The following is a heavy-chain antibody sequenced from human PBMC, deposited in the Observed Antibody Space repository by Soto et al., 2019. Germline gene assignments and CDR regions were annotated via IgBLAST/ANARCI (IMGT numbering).Heavy chain of an antibody. CDR1: GDSIGNFY. CDR3: ARGMGRYFDI. D-gene: IGHD2-8*01. V-gene: IGHV4-4*07. CDR2: LSASGRT. Sequence: SETLSFTCAISGDSIGNFYWSWIRQPAGKGLESLGRLSASGRTNYSPSLQSRVTMSLDRSKNRFSLRLTSVSAADTAVYFCARGMGRYFDIWGRGTLVTVSS. J-gene: IGHJ2*01.